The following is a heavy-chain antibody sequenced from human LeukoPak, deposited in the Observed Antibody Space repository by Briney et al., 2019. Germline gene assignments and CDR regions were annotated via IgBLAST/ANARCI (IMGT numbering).Heavy chain of an antibody. V-gene: IGHV4-39*07. D-gene: IGHD3-3*01. CDR2: INHSGST. CDR3: ARGPRYDFWSGYYNPNVGSRKFRGYNWFDP. Sequence: PSETLSLTCSVSDGSINTISDYWGWIRQPPGKGLEWIGEINHSGSTNYNLSLKSRVTISVDTSKNQFSLKLSSVTAADTAVYYCARGPRYDFWSGYYNPNVGSRKFRGYNWFDPWGQGTLVTVSS. CDR1: DGSINTISDY. J-gene: IGHJ5*02.